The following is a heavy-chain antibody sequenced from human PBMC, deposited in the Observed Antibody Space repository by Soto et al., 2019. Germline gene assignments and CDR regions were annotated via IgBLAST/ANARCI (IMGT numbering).Heavy chain of an antibody. J-gene: IGHJ5*02. CDR3: AGGVLSGSYYNWFDP. CDR1: GYTFTGYY. V-gene: IGHV1-2*02. CDR2: INPNSGGT. D-gene: IGHD1-26*01. Sequence: ASVKVSCKASGYTFTGYYMHWVRQAPGQGLEWMGWINPNSGGTDYAQKFQGRVTMTRDASISTAYMELSRLRSDDTAVYYCAGGVLSGSYYNWFDPWGQGTPVTVSS.